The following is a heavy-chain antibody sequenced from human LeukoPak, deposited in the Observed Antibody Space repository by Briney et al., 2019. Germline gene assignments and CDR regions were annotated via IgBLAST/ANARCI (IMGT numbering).Heavy chain of an antibody. CDR3: VRDNPRCCGVVPANIDDY. CDR1: GFTFSRDS. Sequence: GGSLRLSCAASGFTFSRDSMNWVRQAPGKGLEWVSYINGGGSPIFYADSVRGRFTISRDNAKNSLYLQMNSLRAEDTAVYYCVRDNPRCCGVVPANIDDYWGQGTLVTVSS. J-gene: IGHJ4*02. V-gene: IGHV3-48*01. D-gene: IGHD2-15*01. CDR2: INGGGSPI.